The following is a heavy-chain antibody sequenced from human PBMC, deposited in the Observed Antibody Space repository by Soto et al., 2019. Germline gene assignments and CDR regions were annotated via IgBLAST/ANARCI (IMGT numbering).Heavy chain of an antibody. Sequence: SGPTLVNPTQTLTLTCTFSGFSLSPSGMCVSWIRQPPGKALEWLALIDWDDDKYYSTSLKTRLTISKDTSKNQVVLTMTNMDPVYTATYYCARIITCQNILREGCFHLCGPGTFLTVS. J-gene: IGHJ1*01. D-gene: IGHD1-26*01. CDR1: GFSLSPSGMC. CDR2: IDWDDDK. CDR3: ARIITCQNILREGCFHL. V-gene: IGHV2-70*01.